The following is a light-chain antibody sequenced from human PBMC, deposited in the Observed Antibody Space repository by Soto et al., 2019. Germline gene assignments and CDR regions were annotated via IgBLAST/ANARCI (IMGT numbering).Light chain of an antibody. CDR1: QSVSSN. J-gene: IGKJ1*01. V-gene: IGKV3-15*01. Sequence: EIVMTQSPATLTVSPGERATLSCRASQSVSSNLAWYQQKPGQAPRLLIYGASTRATIIPARFSGSGSGTEFTLTISSLQSEDFAVYYCQQYNNWSTFGQGTKVEIK. CDR3: QQYNNWST. CDR2: GAS.